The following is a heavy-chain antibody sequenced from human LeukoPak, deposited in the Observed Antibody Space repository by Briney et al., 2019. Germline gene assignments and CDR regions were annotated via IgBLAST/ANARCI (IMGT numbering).Heavy chain of an antibody. V-gene: IGHV4-39*01. Sequence: SETLSLTCTVSGGSISSSSYYWGWIRQPPGKGLEWIGSIYYSGSTYYNPSLKSRVTISVDTSKNQFSLKLSSVTAADTAVYYCARQSRPGGELLWFGEFVYYFDYWGQGTLVTVSS. J-gene: IGHJ4*02. CDR1: GGSISSSSYY. CDR3: ARQSRPGGELLWFGEFVYYFDY. CDR2: IYYSGST. D-gene: IGHD3-10*01.